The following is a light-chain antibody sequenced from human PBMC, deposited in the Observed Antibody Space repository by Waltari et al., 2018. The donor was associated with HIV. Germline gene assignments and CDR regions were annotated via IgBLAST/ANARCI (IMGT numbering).Light chain of an antibody. J-gene: IGLJ3*02. CDR2: GYS. CDR1: SDDVGLYNF. V-gene: IGLV2-14*03. CDR3: SSYTVSHTLV. Sequence: QSALTQPASISASPGQTISISCRGTSDDVGLYNFVSWYRQKSGTAPQLILYGYSTRPSGADSRFTGSKSGNTASLTISGLLTEDEADYYCSSYTVSHTLVFGGGTKLTVL.